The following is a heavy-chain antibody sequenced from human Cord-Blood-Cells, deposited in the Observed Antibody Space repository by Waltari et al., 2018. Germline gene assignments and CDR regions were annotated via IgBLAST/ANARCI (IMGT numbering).Heavy chain of an antibody. Sequence: QVQLVQSGAEVKKPGSSVKVSCKASGGTFSSYAISWVRQAPGQGLEWMGGLIHIFGTANNAQKLQGRVTITADESTSTAYRELSSLRSEDTAVYYCARGPVLLWFGELLGTNFDLWGRGTLVTVSS. J-gene: IGHJ2*01. CDR2: LIHIFGTA. V-gene: IGHV1-69*01. D-gene: IGHD3-10*01. CDR3: ARGPVLLWFGELLGTNFDL. CDR1: GGTFSSYA.